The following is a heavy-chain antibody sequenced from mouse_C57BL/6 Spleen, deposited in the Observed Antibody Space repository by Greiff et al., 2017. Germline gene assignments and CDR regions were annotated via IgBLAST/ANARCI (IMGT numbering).Heavy chain of an antibody. CDR1: GYTFTSYW. CDR3: AGERDGVGYFAV. V-gene: IGHV1-53*01. D-gene: IGHD1-2*01. Sequence: QVQLQQPGTELVKPGASVRLSCKASGYTFTSYWMHWVKQRPGQGLEWIGNINPSNGGTNYNEKFKSKATLTVAKSSITAYMQLSSLTSEDSAVYYCAGERDGVGYFAVWRTGTPVTVSS. J-gene: IGHJ1*03. CDR2: INPSNGGT.